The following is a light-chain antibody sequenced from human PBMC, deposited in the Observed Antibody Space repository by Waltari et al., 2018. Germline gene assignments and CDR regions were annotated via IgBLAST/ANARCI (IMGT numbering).Light chain of an antibody. V-gene: IGLV2-23*01. J-gene: IGLJ1*01. CDR2: EGS. CDR1: SIDVGSYNL. CDR3: CSYAGSSTSV. Sequence: QSALTQPASVSGSPGQSIPISCTGTSIDVGSYNLVPWYQQHPGKAPKLMIYEGSKRPSGVSNRFSGSKSGNTASLTISGLQAEDEADYYCCSYAGSSTSVFGTGTKVTVL.